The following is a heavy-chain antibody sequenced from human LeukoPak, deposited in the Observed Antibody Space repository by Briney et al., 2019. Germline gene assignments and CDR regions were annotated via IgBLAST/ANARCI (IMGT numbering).Heavy chain of an antibody. V-gene: IGHV3-23*01. D-gene: IGHD3-10*01. Sequence: GGSLRLSCAASGFTFSSYAMSWVRQAPGKGLEWVSAISGSGGSTYYANSVNGRFTISRDNSENTLYLQMNGLTAEDTAMYYCARDSYQDYYGRFDPWGQGTLVIVSS. CDR3: ARDSYQDYYGRFDP. CDR1: GFTFSSYA. CDR2: ISGSGGST. J-gene: IGHJ5*02.